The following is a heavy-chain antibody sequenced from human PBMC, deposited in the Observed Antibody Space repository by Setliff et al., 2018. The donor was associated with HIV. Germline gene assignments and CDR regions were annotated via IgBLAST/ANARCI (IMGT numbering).Heavy chain of an antibody. CDR3: ARDYFDSSAYHYGFGAFDI. CDR1: GGTFSSSA. V-gene: IGHV1-69*05. CDR2: IIPIFGTA. J-gene: IGHJ3*02. D-gene: IGHD3-22*01. Sequence: SVKVSCKASGGTFSSSALSWVRQARGQGPEWLGGIIPIFGTANYAQKFQGRVTITTDESTSTVYMELSSLRSEDTAVYYCARDYFDSSAYHYGFGAFDIWGQGTMVTVSS.